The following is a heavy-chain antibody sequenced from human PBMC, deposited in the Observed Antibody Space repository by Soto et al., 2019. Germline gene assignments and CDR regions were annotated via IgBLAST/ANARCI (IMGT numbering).Heavy chain of an antibody. CDR1: GGPFDSTGYY. D-gene: IGHD1-1*01. CDR3: ASVPIVGTTPDYFGC. V-gene: IGHV4-39*01. CDR2: IYYSGST. J-gene: IGHJ4*02. Sequence: QLQLQESGPGLVRPSETLSLTCTVSGGPFDSTGYYWAWVRQPPGKGLEWLAYIYYSGSTYYNPSLKSRLTISVDTHSNVLTTRLSSVTAAYTAVYCCASVPIVGTTPDYFGCWGQGTLVTVSS.